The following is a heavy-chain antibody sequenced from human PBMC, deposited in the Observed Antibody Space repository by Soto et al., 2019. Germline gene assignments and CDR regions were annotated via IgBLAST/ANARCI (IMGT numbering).Heavy chain of an antibody. J-gene: IGHJ4*01. CDR2: ISSSGSTI. V-gene: IGHV3-48*03. Sequence: GGSLRLSCAASGFTFSSYEMNWVRQAPGKGLEWVSYISSSGSTIYYADSVKGRFTISRDNAKNSLYLQMNSLRAEDTAVYYCARPGVYDSSGYYTVDDNWGQGTLVTVSS. CDR3: ARPGVYDSSGYYTVDDN. D-gene: IGHD3-22*01. CDR1: GFTFSSYE.